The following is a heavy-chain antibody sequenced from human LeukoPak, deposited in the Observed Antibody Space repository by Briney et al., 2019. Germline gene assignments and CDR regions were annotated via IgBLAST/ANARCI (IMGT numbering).Heavy chain of an antibody. CDR3: ARGYYDSSGYLISYNWFDP. Sequence: SETLSLTCTVSGDSISSSSYFWGWIRQPPGKGLEWIGSIYYSGSTHYNPSLKSRVTISVDTSKNQFSLKLSSVTAADTAVYYCARGYYDSSGYLISYNWFDPWGQGTLVTVSS. CDR1: GDSISSSSYF. V-gene: IGHV4-39*07. D-gene: IGHD3-22*01. J-gene: IGHJ5*02. CDR2: IYYSGST.